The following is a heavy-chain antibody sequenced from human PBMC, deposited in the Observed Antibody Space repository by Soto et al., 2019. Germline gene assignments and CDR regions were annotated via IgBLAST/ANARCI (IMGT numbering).Heavy chain of an antibody. CDR1: GDSISDYY. J-gene: IGHJ4*02. D-gene: IGHD6-19*01. Sequence: PSETLSLTCSVSGDSISDYYWSWIRQPPGKGLEWIGYIDNSGTSNYKTSLKGRVSISVDTSKNQFSLELTSVTAADSAVYFCARVAKGWLWFPYFDHWGQGTLVTVSS. CDR2: IDNSGTS. V-gene: IGHV4-59*01. CDR3: ARVAKGWLWFPYFDH.